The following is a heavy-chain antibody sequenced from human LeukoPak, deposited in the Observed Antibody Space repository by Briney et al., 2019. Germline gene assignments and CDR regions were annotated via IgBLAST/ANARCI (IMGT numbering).Heavy chain of an antibody. D-gene: IGHD6-19*01. V-gene: IGHV3-21*01. Sequence: GGSLRLSCAASGFTFSSYSMNWVRQAPGKGLEWVSSISSSSSYIYYADSVKGRFTISRDNAKNSLYLQMNSLRAEDTAVYYCARDSLSSGWSDHWGQGTLVTVSS. J-gene: IGHJ5*02. CDR1: GFTFSSYS. CDR2: ISSSSSYI. CDR3: ARDSLSSGWSDH.